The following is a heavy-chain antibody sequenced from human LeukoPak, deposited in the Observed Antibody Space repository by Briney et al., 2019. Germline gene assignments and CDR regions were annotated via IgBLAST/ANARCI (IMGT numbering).Heavy chain of an antibody. J-gene: IGHJ6*02. D-gene: IGHD3-9*01. Sequence: NPSETLSLTCTVSGGSISSHYWSWIRQPPGKGLEWIGYIYYSGSTNYNPSLKSRVTISVDTSKNQFSLKLSSVTAADTAVYYCASLGSEAGYSDYYYYGMDVWGQGTTVTVSS. CDR1: GGSISSHY. CDR3: ASLGSEAGYSDYYYYGMDV. V-gene: IGHV4-59*08. CDR2: IYYSGST.